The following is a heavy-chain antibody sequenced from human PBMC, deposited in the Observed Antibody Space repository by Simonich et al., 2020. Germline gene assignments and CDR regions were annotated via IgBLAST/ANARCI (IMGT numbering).Heavy chain of an antibody. CDR1: GFTFSSYA. Sequence: GGGLVQPGGSLRLSCAASGFTFSSYAMSWVHQAPGKGLEWVSAIGGSGGSTYYADSVKGRFTISRDNSKNTLYLQMNSLRAEDTAVYYCAKDLGERITMIVVVIDAFDIWGQGTMVTVSS. CDR2: IGGSGGST. D-gene: IGHD3-22*01. CDR3: AKDLGERITMIVVVIDAFDI. V-gene: IGHV3-23*01. J-gene: IGHJ3*02.